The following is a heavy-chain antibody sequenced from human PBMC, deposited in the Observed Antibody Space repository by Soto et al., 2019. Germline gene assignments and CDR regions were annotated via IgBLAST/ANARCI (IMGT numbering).Heavy chain of an antibody. Sequence: GPSVKVSCKASGGTFSSYAISWVRQAPGQGLEWMGGIIPIFGTANYAQKFQGRVTITADESTSTAYMELSSLRSEDTAVYYCARGSASFFDYYDSSGYYYVFDYWGQGTLVTVSS. D-gene: IGHD3-22*01. CDR1: GGTFSSYA. CDR3: ARGSASFFDYYDSSGYYYVFDY. J-gene: IGHJ4*02. V-gene: IGHV1-69*13. CDR2: IIPIFGTA.